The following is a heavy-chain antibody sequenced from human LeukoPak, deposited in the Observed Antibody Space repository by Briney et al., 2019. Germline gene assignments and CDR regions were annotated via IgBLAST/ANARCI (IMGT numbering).Heavy chain of an antibody. CDR3: ASTRGYDSSGFWSY. D-gene: IGHD3-22*01. V-gene: IGHV1-69*04. CDR1: GGTFSSYA. CDR2: IIPIFGIA. J-gene: IGHJ4*02. Sequence: SVKISCKASGGTFSSYAISWVRQAPGQGLEWMGRIIPIFGIANYAQKFQGRVTITADKSTSTAYMELSSLRSEDTAVYYCASTRGYDSSGFWSYWGQGTLVTVSS.